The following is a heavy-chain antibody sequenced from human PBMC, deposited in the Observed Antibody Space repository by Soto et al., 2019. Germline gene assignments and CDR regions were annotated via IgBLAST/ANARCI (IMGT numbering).Heavy chain of an antibody. CDR1: GGTFSNYP. V-gene: IGHV1-69*12. CDR2: IIPIFGTV. Sequence: QVQLVQSGAEXXXPXXXXXVSCKASGGTFSNYPISWVRQAPGQGLEWMGGIIPIFGTVNYAQKFQGRVTITADESTSTAYMELSSLRSEDTAVYYCARGNHRWLQLWYFDLWGRGTLVTVSS. J-gene: IGHJ2*01. CDR3: ARGNHRWLQLWYFDL. D-gene: IGHD5-12*01.